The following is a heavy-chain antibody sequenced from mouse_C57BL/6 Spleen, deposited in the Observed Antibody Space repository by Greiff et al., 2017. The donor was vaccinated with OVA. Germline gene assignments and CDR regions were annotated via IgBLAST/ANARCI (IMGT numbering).Heavy chain of an antibody. CDR2: INPSSGYT. D-gene: IGHD1-1*01. V-gene: IGHV1-7*01. J-gene: IGHJ2*01. CDR3: ARGTTVERVPYFDY. Sequence: VQLQESGAELAKPGASVKMSCKASGYPFPSYSMHWVKQRPGPGLEWIGYINPSSGYTKYNQKFKEKATLTADKSSSTAYLQLSSLTYEDSACYYCARGTTVERVPYFDYWGQGTTLTVSS. CDR1: GYPFPSYS.